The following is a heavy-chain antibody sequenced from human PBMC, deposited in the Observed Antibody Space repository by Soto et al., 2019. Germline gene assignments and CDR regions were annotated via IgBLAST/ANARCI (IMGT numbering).Heavy chain of an antibody. V-gene: IGHV1-69*06. J-gene: IGHJ6*02. Sequence: QVQLVQSGAEVKKPGSSVKVSCKASGGTFSSYAISWVRQAPGQGLEWMGGIIPLFGTANYAQKFQGRVTITADKSHSTAHMELRRLRSGDTAVHYCAGTGTTWSYYYYGMDVWGRGTTVTVSS. CDR2: IIPLFGTA. CDR3: AGTGTTWSYYYYGMDV. D-gene: IGHD1-7*01. CDR1: GGTFSSYA.